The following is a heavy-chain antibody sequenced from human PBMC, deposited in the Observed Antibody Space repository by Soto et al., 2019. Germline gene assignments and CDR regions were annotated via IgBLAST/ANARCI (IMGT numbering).Heavy chain of an antibody. J-gene: IGHJ4*02. CDR3: AREINCSGGSCYSVTPFDY. Sequence: QVQLVQSGAEVKKPGASVKVSCKASGYTFTSYGIIWVRQAPGQGLEWMGWISAYNGNTNYAQKLQGRVTMTTDTSTSKAYMELRSLRSDDTAVYYCAREINCSGGSCYSVTPFDYWGQGTLVIVSS. CDR1: GYTFTSYG. D-gene: IGHD2-15*01. V-gene: IGHV1-18*01. CDR2: ISAYNGNT.